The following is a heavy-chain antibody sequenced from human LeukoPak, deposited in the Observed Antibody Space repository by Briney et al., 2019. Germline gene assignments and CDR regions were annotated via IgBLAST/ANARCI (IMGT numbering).Heavy chain of an antibody. CDR2: IKSDGSDI. CDR3: ARKGYATYALDI. D-gene: IGHD2-8*01. J-gene: IGHJ3*02. CDR1: GFTFSTYW. Sequence: GGSLRLSCAAPGFTFSTYWMHWVRQVPGKGLVWVSRIKSDGSDIIYADSVKRRFTISRDNAKNPLYLQMNSLRPEDTVVYYCARKGYATYALDIWGQGTLVTVSS. V-gene: IGHV3-74*01.